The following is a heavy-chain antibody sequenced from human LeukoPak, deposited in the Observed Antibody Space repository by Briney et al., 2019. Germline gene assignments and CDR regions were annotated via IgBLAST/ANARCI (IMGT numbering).Heavy chain of an antibody. D-gene: IGHD6-19*01. Sequence: GGSLRLSCAASGLTFGSYGMHWVRQAPGKGLDWVAVISHEGSSQYYADSVKGRFTISRDNSKNTVYLQMNSLRAEDTAVYFCARTREQWQVLDYWGQGTPVTVSS. CDR1: GLTFGSYG. CDR2: ISHEGSSQ. J-gene: IGHJ4*02. V-gene: IGHV3-30*03. CDR3: ARTREQWQVLDY.